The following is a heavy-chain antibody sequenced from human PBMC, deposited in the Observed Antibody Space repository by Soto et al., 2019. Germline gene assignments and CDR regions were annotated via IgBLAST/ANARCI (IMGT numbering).Heavy chain of an antibody. CDR2: ISKDGNNK. Sequence: GGSLRLSCAASGFTFSSYAMHWVRQAPGKGLEWVAIISKDGNNKYYADSVRGRFTISRDNSKNALYLQMNSLRAEDTAVYYCASINPHYYDSSGSYSPIRFDYWGQGTLVTVSS. CDR1: GFTFSSYA. V-gene: IGHV3-30-3*01. CDR3: ASINPHYYDSSGSYSPIRFDY. D-gene: IGHD3-22*01. J-gene: IGHJ4*02.